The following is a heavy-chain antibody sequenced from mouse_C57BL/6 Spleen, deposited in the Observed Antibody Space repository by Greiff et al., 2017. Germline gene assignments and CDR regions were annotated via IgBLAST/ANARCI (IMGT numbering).Heavy chain of an antibody. CDR3: TREVPFDY. V-gene: IGHV1-80*01. Sequence: QVQLKEPGAELVKPGASVKISCKASGYAFSSYWMNWVKQRPGKGLEWIGKIYPGDGDTNYNGKFKGKATLTVDTSSSTAYMQLSSLTAEDSAVYYCTREVPFDYWGQGTTLTVSS. J-gene: IGHJ2*01. CDR2: IYPGDGDT. D-gene: IGHD2-14*01. CDR1: GYAFSSYW.